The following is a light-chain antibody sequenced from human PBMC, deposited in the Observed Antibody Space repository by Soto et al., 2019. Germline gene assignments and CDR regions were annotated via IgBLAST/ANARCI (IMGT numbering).Light chain of an antibody. CDR3: QHSYYAAQT. V-gene: IGKV1-39*01. Sequence: EIKMIQNPPSLFAYGKGEVTITCRASQTIMTYLNWYQLKPGKPPRLLIYAASSLQSGVPSRFSVFGSGTDFALAMSCLHPEGFATYTCQHSYYAAQTVGGGTKVDI. CDR1: QTIMTY. J-gene: IGKJ4*02. CDR2: AAS.